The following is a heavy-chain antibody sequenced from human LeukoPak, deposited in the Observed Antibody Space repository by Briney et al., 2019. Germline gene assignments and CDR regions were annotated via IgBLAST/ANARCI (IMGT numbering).Heavy chain of an antibody. CDR3: ARDGVGSSWSFDY. Sequence: SESLALACTVSGGSISSYYWSWIRQPPGKGLEWIGYISYSGSTNYSPSLKSRVTMSVDTSKNQFSLKLSSVTAADTAVYYCARDGVGSSWSFDYWGQGPMVTVSS. V-gene: IGHV4-59*01. J-gene: IGHJ4*02. CDR1: GGSISSYY. D-gene: IGHD6-13*01. CDR2: ISYSGST.